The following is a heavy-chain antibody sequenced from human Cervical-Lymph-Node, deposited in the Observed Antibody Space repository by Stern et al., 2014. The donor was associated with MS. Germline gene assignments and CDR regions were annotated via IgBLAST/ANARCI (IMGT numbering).Heavy chain of an antibody. CDR1: GLTFSTSV. J-gene: IGHJ3*02. Sequence: VQLVESGGGVVPPGRSLRLSCVASGLTFSTSVMHWVRQAPGKGLEWVAVVWNDARKEHVTESVKGRFSTSRDTAKNTLHLQMSSLRAEDTAVYFCATSTASDAFDIWGQGTLVTVSS. CDR2: VWNDARKE. V-gene: IGHV3-33*01. D-gene: IGHD2/OR15-2a*01. CDR3: ATSTASDAFDI.